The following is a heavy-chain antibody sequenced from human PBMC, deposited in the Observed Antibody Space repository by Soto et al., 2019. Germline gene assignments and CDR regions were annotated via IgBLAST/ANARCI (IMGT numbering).Heavy chain of an antibody. Sequence: QVQLVQSGAEVKKPGSSVKVSCKASGGTFSSYAISWVRQAPGKGLEWMGGSIPIFGKANYAQKFQGRVTITADTCTSTSYIELRSLRSEYTAVYYCARSFFNSSGWYDHYGRDVGGQGTTFTVSS. CDR3: ARSFFNSSGWYDHYGRDV. CDR1: GGTFSSYA. V-gene: IGHV1-69*06. D-gene: IGHD6-19*01. J-gene: IGHJ6*02. CDR2: SIPIFGKA.